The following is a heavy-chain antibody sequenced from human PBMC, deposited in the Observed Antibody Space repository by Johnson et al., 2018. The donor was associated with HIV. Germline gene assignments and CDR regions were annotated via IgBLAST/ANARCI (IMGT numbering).Heavy chain of an antibody. Sequence: VQLVESGGGVVRPGGSLRLSCAASRFTFTYYDMHSVRQPIGEGLEWVSGIGTAGDTNYQGSVKGRFTISRDNSKNTLYLQMNSMRAEDTALYYCARDFVAFGECTAFDIWGQGTMVAVSS. CDR2: IGTAGDT. CDR1: RFTFTYYD. CDR3: ARDFVAFGECTAFDI. V-gene: IGHV3-13*01. D-gene: IGHD3-10*01. J-gene: IGHJ3*02.